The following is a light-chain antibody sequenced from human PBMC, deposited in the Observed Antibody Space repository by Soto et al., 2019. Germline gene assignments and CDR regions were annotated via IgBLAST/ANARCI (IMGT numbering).Light chain of an antibody. Sequence: DIQMTQSPSTLSASVGDRVTITCRASQSISSWLAWYQQKPGKAPKLLIYDASSLESGVPSRFSGSGSGTEFTHTISSLQPDDFATYYCQQYNSYSGTFGQGTKVELK. CDR1: QSISSW. CDR3: QQYNSYSGT. J-gene: IGKJ1*01. CDR2: DAS. V-gene: IGKV1-5*01.